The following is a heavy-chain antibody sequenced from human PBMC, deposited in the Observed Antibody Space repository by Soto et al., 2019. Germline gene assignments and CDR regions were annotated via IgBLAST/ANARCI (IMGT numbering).Heavy chain of an antibody. CDR2: IYYSGST. CDR3: ASRARCSGGSCYSMGSFDI. D-gene: IGHD2-15*01. J-gene: IGHJ3*02. CDR1: GGSISSSSYY. Sequence: SETLSLTCTVAGGSISSSSYYWGWIRQPPGKGLEWIGSIYYSGSTYYNPSLKSRVTISVDTSKNQFSLKLSSVTAADTAVYYCASRARCSGGSCYSMGSFDIWGTGTMVTVSS. V-gene: IGHV4-39*01.